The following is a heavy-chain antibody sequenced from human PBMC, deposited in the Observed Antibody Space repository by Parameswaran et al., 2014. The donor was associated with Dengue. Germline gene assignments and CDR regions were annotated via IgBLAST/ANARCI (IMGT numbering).Heavy chain of an antibody. Sequence: ASETLSLTCTVSGGSISSYYWSWIRQPPGKGLEWIGYIYYSGSTNYNPSLKSRVTISVDTSKNQFSLKLSSVTAADTAVYYCARAGGFNYDFWSGYLGAQYYFDYWGQGTLVTVSS. CDR3: ARAGGFNYDFWSGYLGAQYYFDY. D-gene: IGHD3-3*01. J-gene: IGHJ4*02. V-gene: IGHV4-59*01. CDR1: GGSISSYY. CDR2: IYYSGST.